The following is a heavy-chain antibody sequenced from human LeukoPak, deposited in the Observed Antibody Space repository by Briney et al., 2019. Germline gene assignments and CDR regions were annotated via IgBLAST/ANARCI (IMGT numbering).Heavy chain of an antibody. CDR2: IIPIFGTA. D-gene: IGHD6-19*01. J-gene: IGHJ6*02. CDR3: ASLGYSSGWYSSYYYGMDV. V-gene: IGHV1-69*13. Sequence: ASVKVSCKASGGTFSSYAISWVRQAPGQGLEWMGGIIPIFGTANYAQKFQGRVTITADESTSTAYMELSSLRSEDTAVYYCASLGYSSGWYSSYYYGMDVWGQGTTVTVSS. CDR1: GGTFSSYA.